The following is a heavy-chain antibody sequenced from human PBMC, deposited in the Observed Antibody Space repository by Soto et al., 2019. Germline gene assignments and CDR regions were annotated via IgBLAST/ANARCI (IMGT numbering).Heavy chain of an antibody. CDR2: ISYDGSNK. CDR3: ASLNEPVVVRGEPTEIDY. Sequence: QVQLVESGGGVVQPGRSLRLSCAASGFTFSSYAMHWVRQAPGKGLEWVAVISYDGSNKYYADSVKGRFTISRDNSKNTLYLQMNSLRAEDTAVYYSASLNEPVVVRGEPTEIDYWGQGTLVTVSS. V-gene: IGHV3-30-3*01. J-gene: IGHJ4*02. D-gene: IGHD3-10*01. CDR1: GFTFSSYA.